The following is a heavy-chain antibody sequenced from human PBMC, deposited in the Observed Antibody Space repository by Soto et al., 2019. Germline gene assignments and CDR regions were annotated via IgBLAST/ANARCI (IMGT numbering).Heavy chain of an antibody. CDR3: TTTVLIIYARAPASNFNV. D-gene: IGHD2-2*01. CDR2: IKSESDSGTT. CDR1: GFNLNNAR. V-gene: IGHV3-15*01. Sequence: GSLRLSCAASGFNLNNARVSWVRQAPGKGLEWVGHIKSESDSGTTEYAAPVKGTITISRDKTANTLYMQIESAQNTDTPQCYCTTTVLIIYARAPASNFNVGGQGTMFT. J-gene: IGHJ3*01.